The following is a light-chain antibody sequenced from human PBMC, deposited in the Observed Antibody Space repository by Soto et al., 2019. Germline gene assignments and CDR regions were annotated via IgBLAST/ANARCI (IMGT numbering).Light chain of an antibody. CDR3: QNYHSAPFT. Sequence: DIEMTQSPSYLSASVGDRVTITCRASQGINNSLAWYQQKPGQVPQIIIYAASTLPSTLQVSAPSRFSASGSGTDFTLTIRSLQPEDVATYYCQNYHSAPFTFGPGTTVDI. J-gene: IGKJ3*01. CDR2: AAS. V-gene: IGKV1-27*01. CDR1: QGINNS.